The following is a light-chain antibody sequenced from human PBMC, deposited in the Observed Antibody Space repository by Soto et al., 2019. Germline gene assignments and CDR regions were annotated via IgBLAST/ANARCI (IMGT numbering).Light chain of an antibody. CDR2: EVN. Sequence: QSALTQPASLSGSPGQSITISCTGTSSDIGAYDYVSWFQQHPGKAPKLMISEVNNRPSGVSNRFSGSTSGNTAYLTISGLQVEDEAEYFCFSVTTTSTHVFGTGTRSPS. V-gene: IGLV2-14*01. CDR3: FSVTTTSTHV. J-gene: IGLJ1*01. CDR1: SSDIGAYDY.